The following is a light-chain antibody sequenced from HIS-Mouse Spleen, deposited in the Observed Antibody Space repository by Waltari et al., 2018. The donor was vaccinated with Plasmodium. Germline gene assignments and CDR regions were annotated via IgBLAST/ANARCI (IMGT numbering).Light chain of an antibody. CDR3: QSADSSGTYWV. CDR1: ALPKQY. Sequence: SYELTQPPSVSVSPGQTARITCSGDALPKQYAYWYQQKPGKAPVLVIYKDSERPSGIPERFSCSSSGTTVTLTISGVQAEDEADYYCQSADSSGTYWVFGGGTKLTVL. CDR2: KDS. J-gene: IGLJ3*02. V-gene: IGLV3-25*03.